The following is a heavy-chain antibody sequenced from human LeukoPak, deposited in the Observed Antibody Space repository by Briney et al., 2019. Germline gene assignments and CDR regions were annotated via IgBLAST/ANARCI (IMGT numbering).Heavy chain of an antibody. CDR3: AKLEGEQWLVRLYFQH. J-gene: IGHJ1*01. CDR1: GFTFSSYA. D-gene: IGHD6-19*01. V-gene: IGHV3-23*01. CDR2: ISGSGGST. Sequence: GVPLRLSCAASGFTFSSYAMSWVRRAPGKGLEWVSAISGSGGSTYYADSVKGRFTISRDNSKNTLYLQMKSLRAEDTAVYYCAKLEGEQWLVRLYFQHWGQGTLVTVSS.